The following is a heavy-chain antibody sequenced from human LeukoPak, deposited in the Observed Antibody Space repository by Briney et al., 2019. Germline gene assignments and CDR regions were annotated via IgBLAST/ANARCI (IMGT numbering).Heavy chain of an antibody. D-gene: IGHD2-15*01. CDR2: TTSDGGTT. Sequence: GGSLRLSCAASGFTLSNYPMHWVRQAPGKGLEYVSATTSDGGTTYYANSVKGRFTISRDNSKNTLYLQMGSLRAEDMAVYYCARDSSSAALNWFEPWGQGTLVIVSS. CDR3: ARDSSSAALNWFEP. CDR1: GFTLSNYP. J-gene: IGHJ5*02. V-gene: IGHV3-64*01.